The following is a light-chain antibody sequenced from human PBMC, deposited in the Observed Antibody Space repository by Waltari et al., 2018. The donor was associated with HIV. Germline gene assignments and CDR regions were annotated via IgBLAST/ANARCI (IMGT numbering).Light chain of an antibody. CDR1: QEISNN. Sequence: DIQMTQSPSSLSVSVGDRVIITCRASQEISNNLAWYQQKSGTVPKLLIYGASTLQSGVPSRFSGSGSGTDFTLTIDSLQPEDIATYYCQKYNTAPYTFGQGTNLEI. J-gene: IGKJ2*01. V-gene: IGKV1-27*01. CDR2: GAS. CDR3: QKYNTAPYT.